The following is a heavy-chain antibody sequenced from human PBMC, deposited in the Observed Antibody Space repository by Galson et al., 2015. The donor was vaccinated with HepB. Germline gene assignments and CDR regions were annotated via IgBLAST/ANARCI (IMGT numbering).Heavy chain of an antibody. CDR1: GFSLSTSGVG. D-gene: IGHD3-10*01. CDR2: IYWDDDN. Sequence: ALVKPTQTLTLTCTFSGFSLSTSGVGVGWIRQPPGKALEWLALIYWDDDNRYSPSLKSRLTITKDTSKNQVVLIMTNMDPVDTATYYCARTYSFGSGNSNFDYWGQGTLVTVSS. CDR3: ARTYSFGSGNSNFDY. J-gene: IGHJ4*02. V-gene: IGHV2-5*02.